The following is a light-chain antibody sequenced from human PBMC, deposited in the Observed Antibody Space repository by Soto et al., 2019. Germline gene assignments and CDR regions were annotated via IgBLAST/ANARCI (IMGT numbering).Light chain of an antibody. CDR2: EVS. CDR3: NSYTSKSTGV. Sequence: QPALTQPASVSGSPGQSITISVTGTSSDVGGYNYVSWYQQHPGKAPKLIIYEVSNRPSWVSNRFSGSKSGNTASLTNSGLEAEDEADYYCNSYTSKSTGVFGTGTKLTVL. V-gene: IGLV2-14*01. CDR1: SSDVGGYNY. J-gene: IGLJ1*01.